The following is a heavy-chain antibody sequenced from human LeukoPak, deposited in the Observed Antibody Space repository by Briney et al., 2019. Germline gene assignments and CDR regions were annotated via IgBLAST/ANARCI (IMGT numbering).Heavy chain of an antibody. V-gene: IGHV3-23*01. D-gene: IGHD6-19*01. CDR3: ARVQRGIAVALDY. Sequence: PGGSLRPSCAASGFTFSSYAMSWVRQAPGKGLEWVSSISHTGGSPYYADSVKGRFTVSRDNSKNTLYLQMNSLTVEDTAVYYCARVQRGIAVALDYWGQGTLATVSS. CDR1: GFTFSSYA. CDR2: ISHTGGSP. J-gene: IGHJ4*02.